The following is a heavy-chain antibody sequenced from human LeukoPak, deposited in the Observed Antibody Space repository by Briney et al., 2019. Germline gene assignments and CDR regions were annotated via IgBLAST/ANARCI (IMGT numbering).Heavy chain of an antibody. CDR3: TKRRNALSGSFYNWIFDY. CDR1: GFTVSSNY. V-gene: IGHV3-66*01. Sequence: GGSLRLSCAAFGFTVSSNYMSWVRQAPGKGLEWVSIIYIGGSTYYADSVKGRFTISRDNSKNTLYLQMNNLKAEDTAIYYCTKRRNALSGSFYNWIFDYWGQGTRVTVSS. D-gene: IGHD3-10*01. CDR2: IYIGGST. J-gene: IGHJ4*02.